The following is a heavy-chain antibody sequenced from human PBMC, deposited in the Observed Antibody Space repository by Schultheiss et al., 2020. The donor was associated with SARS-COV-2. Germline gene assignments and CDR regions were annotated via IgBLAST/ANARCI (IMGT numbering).Heavy chain of an antibody. Sequence: SETLSLTCTVSGGSISSSSYYWGWIRQSPGKGLEWLGYIYYSGTTSYNTSLSTRIDISIDRSKNQISLKLSSVTAADTAVYYCARQLGYCSSSNCYTFDSWGQGALVTVSS. D-gene: IGHD2-2*02. V-gene: IGHV4-30-4*08. CDR1: GGSISSSSYY. CDR2: IYYSGTT. CDR3: ARQLGYCSSSNCYTFDS. J-gene: IGHJ4*02.